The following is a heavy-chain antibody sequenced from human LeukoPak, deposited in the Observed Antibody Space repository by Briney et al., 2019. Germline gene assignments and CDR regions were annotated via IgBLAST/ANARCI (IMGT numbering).Heavy chain of an antibody. J-gene: IGHJ6*04. V-gene: IGHV1-2*02. CDR1: GXXXTXXY. CDR2: INPNSGGT. Sequence: GXXXTXXYIXWVRQAPGQGLEXXGWINPNSGGTNYAQKFQGRGTMTRDTAISTAYMELSRLRADDTAVYYCGXXXXXXXXXXXXXXXXXVWGKGXTVTISS. CDR3: GXXXXXXXXXXXXXXXXXV.